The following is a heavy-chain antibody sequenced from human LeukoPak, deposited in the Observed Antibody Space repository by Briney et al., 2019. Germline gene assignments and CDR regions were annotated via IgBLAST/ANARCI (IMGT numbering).Heavy chain of an antibody. CDR2: INPNSGGT. J-gene: IGHJ4*02. CDR3: ARRIRGERPLDY. CDR1: GYTFTGYY. Sequence: EASVKVSCKASGYTFTGYYMHWVRQAPGQGLEWMGWINPNSGGTNYAQKFQGRVTVTRDTSISTAYMELSRLRSDDTAVYYCARRIRGERPLDYWGQGTLVTVSS. V-gene: IGHV1-2*02. D-gene: IGHD1-1*01.